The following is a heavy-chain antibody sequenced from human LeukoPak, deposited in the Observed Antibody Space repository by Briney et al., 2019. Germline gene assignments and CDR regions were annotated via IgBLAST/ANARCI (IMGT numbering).Heavy chain of an antibody. CDR1: GYIFTSYG. CDR3: AIGYSSGWPGGYYGMDV. V-gene: IGHV1-18*01. D-gene: IGHD6-19*01. J-gene: IGHJ6*02. CDR2: ISAYNGNT. Sequence: ASVKVSCKASGYIFTSYGISWGRQAPGQGLEWMGWISAYNGNTNYAQKLQSRVTMTTDTSTSTAYMELRSLRSDDTAVYYCAIGYSSGWPGGYYGMDVWGQGTTVTVSS.